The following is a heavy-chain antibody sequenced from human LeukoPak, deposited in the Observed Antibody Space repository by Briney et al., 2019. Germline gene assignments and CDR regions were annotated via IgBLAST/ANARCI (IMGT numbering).Heavy chain of an antibody. Sequence: GGSLRPSCAASGFTFSSYGMHWVRQTPGKGLEWVAVISYDGSNKYYADSVKGRFTISRDNSKNTLYLQMNSLRAEDTAVYYCAKDNYYDFWSGYPTYDAFDIWGQGTMVTVSS. CDR3: AKDNYYDFWSGYPTYDAFDI. V-gene: IGHV3-30*18. CDR2: ISYDGSNK. CDR1: GFTFSSYG. D-gene: IGHD3-3*01. J-gene: IGHJ3*02.